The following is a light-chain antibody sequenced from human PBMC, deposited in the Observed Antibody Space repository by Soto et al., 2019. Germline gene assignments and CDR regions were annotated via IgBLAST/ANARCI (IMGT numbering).Light chain of an antibody. J-gene: IGKJ4*01. V-gene: IGKV1-33*01. Sequence: DIQMTQSPSSLSASVEDRVIITCRESQSISNHLNWYQQKPGKAPKLLIYDASNLETGVPSRFSGSGSGTDFTFTISSLQPEDIATYYCQQYDNLPLTFGGGTKVDIK. CDR3: QQYDNLPLT. CDR1: QSISNH. CDR2: DAS.